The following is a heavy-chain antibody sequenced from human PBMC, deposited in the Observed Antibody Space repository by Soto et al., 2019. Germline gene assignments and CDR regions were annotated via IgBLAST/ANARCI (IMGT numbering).Heavy chain of an antibody. D-gene: IGHD4-17*01. V-gene: IGHV4-59*01. J-gene: IGHJ5*02. CDR1: GGSISNYY. CDR3: ARLPWADYGGIFAP. Sequence: SETLSLTCTVSGGSISNYYWSWIRHPPGKKLEWIGYIYYSGSTNYNPSLKSRVTISVDTSKNQFSLKLYSVTTADTAMYYCARLPWADYGGIFAPWGQRTLVTVSS. CDR2: IYYSGST.